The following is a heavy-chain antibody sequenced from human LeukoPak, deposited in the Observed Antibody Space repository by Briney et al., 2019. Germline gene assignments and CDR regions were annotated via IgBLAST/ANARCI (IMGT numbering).Heavy chain of an antibody. D-gene: IGHD1-26*01. Sequence: SQTLSLTCTVSGGSICSGSYYWSWIRQPAGKGLEWIGRIYTSGSTNYNPSLKSRVTMSVDTSKNRFSLKLSSVTAAGTAVYYCARVKMGAIYDYWGQGTLVTVSS. V-gene: IGHV4-61*02. J-gene: IGHJ4*02. CDR1: GGSICSGSYY. CDR3: ARVKMGAIYDY. CDR2: IYTSGST.